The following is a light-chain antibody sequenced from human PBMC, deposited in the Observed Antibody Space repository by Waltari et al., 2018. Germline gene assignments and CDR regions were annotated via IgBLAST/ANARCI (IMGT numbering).Light chain of an antibody. CDR3: QQVDSYPLT. CDR2: AAY. Sequence: TQLTQSPSSLSASVGDRVTIPCRASQFTGSSLAWYQQKPGKAPNLLIYAAYTLQDGVSPRFSGSGSGTDFTLTISSLQPEDSATYYCQQVDSYPLTFGGGTQVDIK. V-gene: IGKV1-9*01. CDR1: QFTGSS. J-gene: IGKJ4*01.